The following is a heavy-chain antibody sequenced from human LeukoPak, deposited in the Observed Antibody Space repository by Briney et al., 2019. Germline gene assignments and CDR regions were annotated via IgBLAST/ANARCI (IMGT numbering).Heavy chain of an antibody. V-gene: IGHV1-18*01. D-gene: IGHD2-21*02. Sequence: ASVKVSCKTSGYTLTDYGISWVRQASGRGLEWIGWISGYKADTNYAPKFQGRVTMTTDTSTATAYMELKNVISDDTAIYYCARDRMTAVVVTGDWFDPWGQESLVTVSS. J-gene: IGHJ5*02. CDR3: ARDRMTAVVVTGDWFDP. CDR2: ISGYKADT. CDR1: GYTLTDYG.